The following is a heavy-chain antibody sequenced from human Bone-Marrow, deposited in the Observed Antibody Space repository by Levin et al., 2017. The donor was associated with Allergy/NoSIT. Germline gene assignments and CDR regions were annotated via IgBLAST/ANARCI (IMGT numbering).Heavy chain of an antibody. V-gene: IGHV3-30*18. CDR3: AKEDYGDYVLDY. Sequence: GGSLRLSCAASGFNLSSFGMHWVRQAPGKGLEWVAVISYDGSNKYYVDSVKGRFTISRDNSKNTLFLQMNSLRAEDTAVYYCAKEDYGDYVLDYWGQGPLLTVDS. D-gene: IGHD4-17*01. CDR2: ISYDGSNK. CDR1: GFNLSSFG. J-gene: IGHJ4*02.